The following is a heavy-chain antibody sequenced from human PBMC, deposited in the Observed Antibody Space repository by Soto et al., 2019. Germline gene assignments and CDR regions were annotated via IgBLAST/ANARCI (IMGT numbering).Heavy chain of an antibody. Sequence: QVQLQESGPGLVKPSQTLSLTCSVSGGSVSSGGHYWSWIRQHPGKGLEFIGNIDYSGSTYYNTSLKSRVTISVDTTENQFSLKLTSVTAADTAVYYCARSIAVGGGFAYWGQGTLVTVSS. CDR1: GGSVSSGGHY. CDR2: IDYSGST. D-gene: IGHD6-19*01. V-gene: IGHV4-31*03. CDR3: ARSIAVGGGFAY. J-gene: IGHJ4*02.